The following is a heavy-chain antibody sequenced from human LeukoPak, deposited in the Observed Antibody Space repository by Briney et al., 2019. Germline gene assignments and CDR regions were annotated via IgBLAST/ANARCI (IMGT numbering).Heavy chain of an antibody. CDR3: ARGQPGYYYDSSGYSH. CDR1: GGSFSGYY. Sequence: MSSETLSLTCAVYGGSFSGYYWSWIRQPPGKGLEWTGEINHSGSTNYNPSLKSRVTISVDTSKNQFSLKLSSVTAADTAVYYCARGQPGYYYDSSGYSHWGQGTLVTVSS. V-gene: IGHV4-34*01. J-gene: IGHJ4*02. D-gene: IGHD3-22*01. CDR2: INHSGST.